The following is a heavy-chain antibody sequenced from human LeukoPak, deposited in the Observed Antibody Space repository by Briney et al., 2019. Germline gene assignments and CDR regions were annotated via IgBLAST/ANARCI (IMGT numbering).Heavy chain of an antibody. CDR1: GYSFTSYG. V-gene: IGHV1-18*01. CDR3: ARDRGGAGDHYNYYMDV. J-gene: IGHJ6*03. D-gene: IGHD2-21*01. CDR2: ISAYSGNT. Sequence: ASVKVSCKASGYSFTSYGISWVRQAPGQGLEWLGWISAYSGNTEYALKTQGRVAMTTDTTTSTAYMELWSLRSDDTAMYYCARDRGGAGDHYNYYMDVWGKGTTVTVSS.